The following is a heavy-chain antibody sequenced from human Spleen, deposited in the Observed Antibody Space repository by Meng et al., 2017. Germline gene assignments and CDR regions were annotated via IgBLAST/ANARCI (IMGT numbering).Heavy chain of an antibody. Sequence: GESLKISCAASGFTFSSYAMSWVRQAPGKGLEWVAGIGGSGSATYYADSVKDRFTVSRDNSKNTLYLQMNSLRAEDTAFYYCAKDWTMLPTGTYTFWGQGTLVPVSS. CDR3: AKDWTMLPTGTYTF. J-gene: IGHJ4*02. V-gene: IGHV3-23*01. CDR1: GFTFSSYA. D-gene: IGHD1-26*01. CDR2: IGGSGSAT.